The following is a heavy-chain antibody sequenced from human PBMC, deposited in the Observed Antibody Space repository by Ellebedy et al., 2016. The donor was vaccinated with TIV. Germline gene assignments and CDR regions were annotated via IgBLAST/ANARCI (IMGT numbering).Heavy chain of an antibody. Sequence: GESLKISCAASGFSTSGMHWVRQPPGKGLEWVAFIRSDGSAIYYADSVSGRFTISRDDSKNTLYLQMNSLRTDDTAVYYCVKGAYPVPTVMAVWGQGTTVTVSS. D-gene: IGHD4-17*01. CDR2: IRSDGSAI. V-gene: IGHV3-30*02. J-gene: IGHJ6*02. CDR1: GFSTSG. CDR3: VKGAYPVPTVMAV.